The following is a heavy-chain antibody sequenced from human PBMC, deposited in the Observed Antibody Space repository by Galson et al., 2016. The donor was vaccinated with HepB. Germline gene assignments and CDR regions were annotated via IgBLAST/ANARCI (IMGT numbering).Heavy chain of an antibody. CDR1: GFTFTRYY. CDR3: ARDNSERSSWWFDP. Sequence: SVKVSCKASGFTFTRYYMHWVRQAPGQGLEWMGIINPSGSTTTYAQKFQGRVTMTRDTSTSTVYLELSSLRSEDTAVYYCARDNSERSSWWFDPWGQGTLVTVSP. V-gene: IGHV1-46*01. CDR2: INPSGSTT. D-gene: IGHD1-26*01. J-gene: IGHJ5*02.